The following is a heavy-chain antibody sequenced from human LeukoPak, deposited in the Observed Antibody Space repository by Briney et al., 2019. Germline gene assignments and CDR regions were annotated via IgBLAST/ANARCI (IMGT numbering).Heavy chain of an antibody. D-gene: IGHD2-2*01. J-gene: IGHJ3*02. V-gene: IGHV3-69-1*02. CDR2: MTSSNTI. Sequence: GGSLRLSCAASGFTFSSYSMNWVRQAPGKGLEWVATMTSSNTIYYADSVKGRFTISRDNAKNSLYLQMNSLRAEDTAVYYCARGGYCSSSICYSLNAFDIWGQGTMFTVSS. CDR1: GFTFSSYS. CDR3: ARGGYCSSSICYSLNAFDI.